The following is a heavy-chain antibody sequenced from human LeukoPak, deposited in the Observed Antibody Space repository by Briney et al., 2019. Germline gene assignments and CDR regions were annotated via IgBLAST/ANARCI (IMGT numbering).Heavy chain of an antibody. CDR1: GYTFTSYG. Sequence: ASVKVSCTASGYTFTSYGMCWVRQAPGQGLEWMGWISGYNGNTNYAQKLQDRVTMTTDTSTSTAYMELRSLRSDDTAVYYCARAWNGCSDYWGQGTLVTVSS. J-gene: IGHJ4*02. CDR2: ISGYNGNT. CDR3: ARAWNGCSDY. D-gene: IGHD4/OR15-4a*01. V-gene: IGHV1-18*01.